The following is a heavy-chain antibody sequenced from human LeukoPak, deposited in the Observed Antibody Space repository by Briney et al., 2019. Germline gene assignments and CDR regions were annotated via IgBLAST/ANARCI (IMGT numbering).Heavy chain of an antibody. J-gene: IGHJ5*01. CDR1: GFPFNNYW. D-gene: IGHD3-3*01. CDR2: INPAGNYA. CDR3: VRDWDHYDFDS. Sequence: GGSLRLSCAASGFPFNNYWIHWVRQAPGRGLVWVSRINPAGNYANYADSVKGRFTISRDNAKNTVYLQMNSLRAEDTALFYCVRDWDHYDFDSWGQGTLVTVSS. V-gene: IGHV3-74*01.